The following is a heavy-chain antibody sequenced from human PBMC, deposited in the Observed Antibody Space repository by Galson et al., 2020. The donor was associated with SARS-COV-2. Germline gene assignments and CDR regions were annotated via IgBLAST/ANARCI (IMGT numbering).Heavy chain of an antibody. CDR3: ARSQCYDGSVMIYGMDI. CDR2: IDSVDVT. V-gene: IGHV3-66*01. CDR1: QFTLGNSY. D-gene: IGHD3-10*01. J-gene: IGHJ6*02. Sequence: GGSLRLSCAASQFTLGNSYMNWVRQAPGKGLEWVSNIDSVDVTRYADYAKGRFTIFRDDSKNNLYLQMNYLGAGDTAVYYWARSQCYDGSVMIYGMDIWGLGTTVTVS.